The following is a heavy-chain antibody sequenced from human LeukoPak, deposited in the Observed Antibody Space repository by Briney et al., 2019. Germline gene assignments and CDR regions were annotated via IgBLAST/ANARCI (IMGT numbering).Heavy chain of an antibody. V-gene: IGHV1-2*02. CDR1: GYTFTGYY. Sequence: VSCKASGYTFTGYYMHWVRQAPGQGLEWMGWINPNSGGTNYAQKLQGRVTMTRDTSVSTAYMELSRLRSDDTAVYYCARAPGYYYDSSGYAFDIWGQGTMVTVSS. CDR2: INPNSGGT. D-gene: IGHD3-22*01. J-gene: IGHJ3*02. CDR3: ARAPGYYYDSSGYAFDI.